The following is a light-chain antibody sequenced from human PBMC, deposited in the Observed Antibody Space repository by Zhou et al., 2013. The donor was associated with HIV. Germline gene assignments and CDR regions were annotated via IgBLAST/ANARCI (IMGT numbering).Light chain of an antibody. CDR2: GNN. CDR3: GTWDSSLSARYV. J-gene: IGLJ1*01. Sequence: QSVLTQPPSVSGAPGQRVTISCAGSTSNIGAGYDVHWYQQLPGTAPRLLIYGNNNRPSGVPDRFSGSKSGTSASLAITGLQTEDEADYYCGTWDSSLSARYVFGTGTKVTVL. CDR1: TSNIGAGYD. V-gene: IGLV1-40*01.